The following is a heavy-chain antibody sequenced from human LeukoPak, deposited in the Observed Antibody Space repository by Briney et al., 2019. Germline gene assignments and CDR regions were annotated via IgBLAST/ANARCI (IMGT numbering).Heavy chain of an antibody. J-gene: IGHJ4*02. D-gene: IGHD3-10*01. Sequence: ASVKVSCKASGYTFTNYVIGWVRQAPGQGLEWMGWISPNNGDTENAQKFQGRVTMTTDTPTTTAYLELRGLRSDDTALYYCARADTPGVDYWGQGTLVTVFS. CDR2: ISPNNGDT. CDR3: ARADTPGVDY. CDR1: GYTFTNYV. V-gene: IGHV1-18*01.